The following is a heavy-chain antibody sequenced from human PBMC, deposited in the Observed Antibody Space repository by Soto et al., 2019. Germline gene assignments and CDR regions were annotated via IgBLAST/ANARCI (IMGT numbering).Heavy chain of an antibody. CDR1: GFTFTSFW. J-gene: IGHJ6*02. V-gene: IGHV3-7*04. Sequence: EVQLVESGGGLVQPGGSLRLSCAASGFTFTSFWMSWVRQAPGKGLEWVANIKQDGSEKYYVDSVKGRFTISRDNAKNSLHLQMNGLGAEDTAVYYCARGKGLDVWGQGTTVSVSS. CDR3: ARGKGLDV. CDR2: IKQDGSEK.